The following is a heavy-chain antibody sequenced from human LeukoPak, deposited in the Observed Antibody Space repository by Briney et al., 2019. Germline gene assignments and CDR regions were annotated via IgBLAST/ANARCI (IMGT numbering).Heavy chain of an antibody. V-gene: IGHV4-59*13. J-gene: IGHJ4*02. CDR2: IFYTGYT. D-gene: IGHD1-1*01. CDR3: AGAPIGSADH. Sequence: SETLSLTCTVSGDSITSSYWTWMRLPPGKGLEWIGYIFYTGYTNYNPSLKSRVTISMDISKNQVSLHLNSVTTADTAVYYCAGAPIGSADHWGPGAQVTVSS. CDR1: GDSITSSY.